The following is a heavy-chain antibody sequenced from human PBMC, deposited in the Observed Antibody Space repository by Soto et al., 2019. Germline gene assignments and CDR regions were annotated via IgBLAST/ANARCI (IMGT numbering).Heavy chain of an antibody. CDR1: GFSFSNFG. Sequence: QVQVVESGGGVVQPGRSLRLSCAASGFSFSNFGMHWVRQAPGKGLEWVAVIWHDGKNKYYADSAEGRFTISRDNSRNTLYLPMNSLRAEDTAVYYCARDPGQDEAMDYWGQGTLVTVSS. CDR2: IWHDGKNK. V-gene: IGHV3-33*02. CDR3: ARDPGQDEAMDY. J-gene: IGHJ4*02.